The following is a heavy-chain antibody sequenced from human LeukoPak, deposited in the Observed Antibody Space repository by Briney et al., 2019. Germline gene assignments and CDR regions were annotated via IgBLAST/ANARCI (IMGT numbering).Heavy chain of an antibody. Sequence: PSETLSLTCTVSGGSISSGGYYWSWIRQPPGKGLEWIGYIYHSGSTYYNPSLKSRVTISVDRSKNQFSLKLSSVTAADTAVYYCARDTSYYDFWSAYYTPDAFDIWGQGTMVTVSS. CDR1: GGSISSGGYY. D-gene: IGHD3-3*01. CDR2: IYHSGST. V-gene: IGHV4-30-2*01. CDR3: ARDTSYYDFWSAYYTPDAFDI. J-gene: IGHJ3*02.